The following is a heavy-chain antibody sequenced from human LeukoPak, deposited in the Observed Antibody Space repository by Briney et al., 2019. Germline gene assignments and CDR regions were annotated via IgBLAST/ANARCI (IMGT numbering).Heavy chain of an antibody. Sequence: SETLSLTCTVSGGSISSYYWSWIRQPPGKGLEWIGYIYYSGSTNYNPSLKSRVTISVDTSKNQFSLKLSSVTAADTAVYYCARVSGSYRYYGMDVWGQGTTVTVSS. V-gene: IGHV4-59*08. CDR2: IYYSGST. CDR1: GGSISSYY. J-gene: IGHJ6*02. D-gene: IGHD1-26*01. CDR3: ARVSGSYRYYGMDV.